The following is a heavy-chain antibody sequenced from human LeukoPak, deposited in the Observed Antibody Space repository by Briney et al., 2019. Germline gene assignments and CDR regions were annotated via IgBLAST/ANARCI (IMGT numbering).Heavy chain of an antibody. V-gene: IGHV6-1*01. Sequence: SQTLSLTCAISGDSVSSDSVAWNWIRQSPSRGLEWLGRTYYRSKWYYDYAVSVKSRITINPDTSKNQFSLQLNSVTPEDTAVYYCARVDRAISTTGTLTDWGQGTLVTVSS. D-gene: IGHD6-13*01. CDR2: TYYRSKWYY. CDR1: GDSVSSDSVA. J-gene: IGHJ4*02. CDR3: ARVDRAISTTGTLTD.